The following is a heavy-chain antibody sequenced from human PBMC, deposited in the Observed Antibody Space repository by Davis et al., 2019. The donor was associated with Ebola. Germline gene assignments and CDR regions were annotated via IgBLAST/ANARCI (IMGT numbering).Heavy chain of an antibody. CDR3: ARGLWGYCSGGSCHAFDY. Sequence: ASVMVTCNASGYTFTNYAAHWVRQGTGQGIEWIGWTNTNSGNTLDGQKLQSRVTMTRNTSISTAYMELSSLRSEDTAVYYCARGLWGYCSGGSCHAFDYWGQGTLVTVSS. J-gene: IGHJ4*02. CDR1: GYTFTNYA. D-gene: IGHD2-15*01. V-gene: IGHV1-8*01. CDR2: TNTNSGNT.